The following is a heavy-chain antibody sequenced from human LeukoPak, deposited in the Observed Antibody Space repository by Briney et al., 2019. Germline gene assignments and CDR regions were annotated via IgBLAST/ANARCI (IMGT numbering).Heavy chain of an antibody. V-gene: IGHV1-2*06. Sequence: ASVKVSCKVSGYTFTGYYLHWVRQAPGQGLEWMGRINPSSGGTNYAQKFQGRVTMTRDTSINTAYLDLSSLRSDDTAVYYCARGPSGSDYWGQGTLVIASS. CDR3: ARGPSGSDY. J-gene: IGHJ4*02. CDR2: INPSSGGT. D-gene: IGHD3-10*01. CDR1: GYTFTGYY.